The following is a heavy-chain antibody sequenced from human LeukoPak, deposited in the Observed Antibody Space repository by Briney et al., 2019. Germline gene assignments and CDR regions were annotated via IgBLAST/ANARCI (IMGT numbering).Heavy chain of an antibody. J-gene: IGHJ4*02. CDR1: GYTFT. Sequence: ASVKVSCKASGYTFTISWVRQAPGQGLEWMGWISAQHGQTEYAPNSQDRVTMTTDTYTNTAYMELRSLRSDDTAVYYCAGSLGYCTSNVCYLKYWGQGTLVTVSS. CDR3: AGSLGYCTSNVCYLKY. D-gene: IGHD2-8*01. CDR2: ISAQHGQT. V-gene: IGHV1-18*01.